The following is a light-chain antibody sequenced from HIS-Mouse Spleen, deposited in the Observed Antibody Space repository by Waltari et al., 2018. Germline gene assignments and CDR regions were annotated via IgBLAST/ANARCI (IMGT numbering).Light chain of an antibody. CDR2: RNN. CDR3: AAWDDSLSGPV. CDR1: SSNIGSNS. Sequence: QSVLTQPPSASGTPGQRVTISCSGSSSNIGSNSVHWYQQLPGTAPKLLIYRNNQRPSGVPDRFSGSKSGTSASLAISGLRSEDEADYYCAAWDDSLSGPVFGGGTKLTVL. V-gene: IGLV1-47*01. J-gene: IGLJ3*02.